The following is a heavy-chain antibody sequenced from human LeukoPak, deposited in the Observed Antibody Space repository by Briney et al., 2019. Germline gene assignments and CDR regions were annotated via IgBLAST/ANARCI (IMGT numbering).Heavy chain of an antibody. Sequence: SETLSLTCAVYGGSFSGYYWSWIRQPPGKGLEWIGEINHSGSTNYNPSLKSRVTISVDTSKNQFSLKLSSVTAADTAVYYCARVVTVTTHFDLWGRGTLVTVSS. CDR2: INHSGST. J-gene: IGHJ2*01. V-gene: IGHV4-34*01. CDR1: GGSFSGYY. D-gene: IGHD4-17*01. CDR3: ARVVTVTTHFDL.